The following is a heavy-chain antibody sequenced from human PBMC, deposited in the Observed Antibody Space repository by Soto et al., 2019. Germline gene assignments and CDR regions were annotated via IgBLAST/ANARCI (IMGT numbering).Heavy chain of an antibody. V-gene: IGHV4-39*01. CDR1: GGSISSSSYY. D-gene: IGHD6-19*01. CDR2: IYYSGST. J-gene: IGHJ4*02. Sequence: SETLSLTCTVSGGSISSSSYYWGWIRQPPGKGLEWIGSIYYSGSTYYNPSLKSRVTISVDTSKNQFSLKLSSVTAADTAVYYCARPQGVSSGWYDDYWGQGTLVTVSS. CDR3: ARPQGVSSGWYDDY.